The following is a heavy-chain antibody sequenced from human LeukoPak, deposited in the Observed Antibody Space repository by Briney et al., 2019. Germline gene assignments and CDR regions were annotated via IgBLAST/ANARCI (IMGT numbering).Heavy chain of an antibody. Sequence: GGSLRLSCAAAGFTLSDYYMSWIRQAPGKGLEWVSYISSSGSTIYYADSVKGRFTISRDNAKNSLYLQMNSLRAEDTAVYYCASLRWELLHFDSWGQGTLVTVSS. CDR3: ASLRWELLHFDS. CDR1: GFTLSDYY. V-gene: IGHV3-11*01. J-gene: IGHJ4*02. CDR2: ISSSGSTI. D-gene: IGHD1-26*01.